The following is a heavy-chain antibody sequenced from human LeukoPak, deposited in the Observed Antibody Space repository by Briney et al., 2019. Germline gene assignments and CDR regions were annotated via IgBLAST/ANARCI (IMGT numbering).Heavy chain of an antibody. V-gene: IGHV4-30-4*08. CDR3: AREGVVGATTPFDH. CDR1: GDSTSSGDYY. Sequence: SQTLSLTCTVSGDSTSSGDYYWSWTRQPPGKGLEWIGYIYYSGSTYYNPSLKSRVSISVDTSKNQFSLKLSSVTAADTAVYYCAREGVVGATTPFDHWGQGTLVTVSS. CDR2: IYYSGST. J-gene: IGHJ4*02. D-gene: IGHD1-26*01.